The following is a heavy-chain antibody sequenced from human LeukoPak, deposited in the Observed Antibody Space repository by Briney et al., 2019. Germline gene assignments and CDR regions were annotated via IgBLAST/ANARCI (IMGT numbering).Heavy chain of an antibody. CDR1: GFTFSSYS. D-gene: IGHD6-13*01. V-gene: IGHV3-21*04. J-gene: IGHJ1*01. CDR2: ISSSSSYI. Sequence: GGSLRLSCAASGFTFSSYSMNWVRQAPGKGLEWVSSISSSSSYIYYADSVKGRFTISRDNAKNSLYLQMNSLRAEDTALYYCAKEAAAGTVGYFQHWGQGTLVTVSS. CDR3: AKEAAAGTVGYFQH.